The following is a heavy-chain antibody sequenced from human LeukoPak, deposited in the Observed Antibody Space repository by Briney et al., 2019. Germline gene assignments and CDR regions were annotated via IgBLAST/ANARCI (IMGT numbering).Heavy chain of an antibody. D-gene: IGHD2-2*01. CDR1: GGTFSSYA. CDR3: ARSGIVVVPAAIGYYGMDV. V-gene: IGHV1-69*13. J-gene: IGHJ6*02. Sequence: SVKVSCKASGGTFSSYAISWVRQAPGQGLEWMGGIIPIFGTANYAQKFQGRVTITADESTSTAYMELSSLRSEDTAVYYCARSGIVVVPAAIGYYGMDVWGQGTTVTVSS. CDR2: IIPIFGTA.